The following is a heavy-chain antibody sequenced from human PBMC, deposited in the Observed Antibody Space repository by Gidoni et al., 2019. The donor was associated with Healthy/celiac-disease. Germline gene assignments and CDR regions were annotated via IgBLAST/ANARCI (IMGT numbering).Heavy chain of an antibody. J-gene: IGHJ4*02. CDR1: GFTFSRYA. D-gene: IGHD1-7*01. CDR2: ISGSGGST. V-gene: IGHV3-23*01. Sequence: EVQLLESGGGWVQHGGSMRLDCAAAGFTFSRYAMSGVRQAPGKGLEWVSAISGSGGSTYYADSVKGRFTISRDNSKNTLDLQMNSLRAEETAVYYCAKDKTGTPDYWGQGTLVTVSS. CDR3: AKDKTGTPDY.